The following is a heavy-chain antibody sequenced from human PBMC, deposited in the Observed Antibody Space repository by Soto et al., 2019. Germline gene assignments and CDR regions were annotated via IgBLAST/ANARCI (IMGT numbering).Heavy chain of an antibody. CDR3: ARTRGVYINDGRGDYGASMEDY. CDR2: ISAYDVTP. Sequence: QGQLGQSGAEVMKPGDSVKVSCNASGYTFHWFVYSWVRQAPGQGLARVGWISAYDVTPAYGKHCQGTVSLTYDTETGKGNIAGRRHTAVDQDVYFCARTRGVYINDGRGDYGASMEDYWGQGTLLSCSS. J-gene: IGHJ4*02. V-gene: IGHV1-18*01. D-gene: IGHD4-17*01. CDR1: GYTFHWFV.